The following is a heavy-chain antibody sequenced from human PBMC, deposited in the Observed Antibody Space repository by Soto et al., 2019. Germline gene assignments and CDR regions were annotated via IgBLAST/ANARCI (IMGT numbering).Heavy chain of an antibody. D-gene: IGHD1-1*01. CDR1: GFTFSSYS. CDR3: ARHQDWNWVLRVAKKHSSIDY. J-gene: IGHJ4*02. V-gene: IGHV3-21*01. Sequence: GGSLRLSCAASGFTFSSYSMNWVRQAPGKGLEWVSSISSSSSYIYYADSVKGRFTISRDNAKNSLYLQMNSLRAEDTAVYYCARHQDWNWVLRVAKKHSSIDYWGQGTLVTVSS. CDR2: ISSSSSYI.